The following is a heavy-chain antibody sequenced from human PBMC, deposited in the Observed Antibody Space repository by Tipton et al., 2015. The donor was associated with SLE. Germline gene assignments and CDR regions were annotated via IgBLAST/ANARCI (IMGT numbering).Heavy chain of an antibody. CDR3: AREESTTGYFDY. CDR2: ISSGSSAI. CDR1: GFTFSSYG. J-gene: IGHJ4*02. V-gene: IGHV3-48*01. Sequence: SLRLSCAASGFTFSSYGMNWVRQAPGKGLEWISHISSGSSAIFYADSVKGRFTISRDDAKNSVYLQMNSLRVEDTAVYYCAREESTTGYFDYWGQGTLVTVSS. D-gene: IGHD1-1*01.